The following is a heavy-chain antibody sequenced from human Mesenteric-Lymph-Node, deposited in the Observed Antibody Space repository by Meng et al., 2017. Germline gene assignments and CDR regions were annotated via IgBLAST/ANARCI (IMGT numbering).Heavy chain of an antibody. J-gene: IGHJ4*02. CDR2: INPNSGGT. CDR3: ARVAWQLVVSYYFDY. Sequence: QVQLVQSGSDLKKPEASVKVSCKASGYTFTSYAMNWVRQAPGQGLEWMGWINPNSGGTNYAQKFQGRVTMTRDTSISTAYMELSRLRSDDTAVYYCARVAWQLVVSYYFDYWGQGTLVTVSS. D-gene: IGHD6-13*01. CDR1: GYTFTSYA. V-gene: IGHV1-2*02.